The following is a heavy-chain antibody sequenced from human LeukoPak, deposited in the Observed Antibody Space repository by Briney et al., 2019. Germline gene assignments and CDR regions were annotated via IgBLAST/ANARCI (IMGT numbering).Heavy chain of an antibody. Sequence: GGSLRLSCAASGFDFSSYSINWVRQAPGKGPEWVSSISGTSSYIYYAESVKGRFIISRDNAKDSLYLQMNSLRAEDTAVYYCARIPVWGASMDVWGQGTTVTVSS. V-gene: IGHV3-21*01. J-gene: IGHJ6*02. CDR3: ARIPVWGASMDV. CDR2: ISGTSSYI. CDR1: GFDFSSYS. D-gene: IGHD3-10*01.